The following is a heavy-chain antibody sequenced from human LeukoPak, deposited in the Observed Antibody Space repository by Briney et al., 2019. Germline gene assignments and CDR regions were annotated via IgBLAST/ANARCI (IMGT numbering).Heavy chain of an antibody. D-gene: IGHD6-6*01. CDR1: GGSISSSSYY. J-gene: IGHJ4*02. Sequence: SETLSLTCTVSGGSISSSSYYWGWIRQPPEKGPEWIGSIFYSVRTYYSPSLKSRVTISVDTSKNQFSLRLTSVTAADTAVYYCARQPMYSTSPSYFDFWGQGTLVTVSS. CDR3: ARQPMYSTSPSYFDF. V-gene: IGHV4-39*01. CDR2: IFYSVRT.